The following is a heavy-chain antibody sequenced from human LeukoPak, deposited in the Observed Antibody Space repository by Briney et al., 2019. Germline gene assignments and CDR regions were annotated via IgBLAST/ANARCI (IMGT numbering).Heavy chain of an antibody. CDR3: ATYAGRDSSSFAQNY. J-gene: IGHJ4*02. Sequence: SETLSLTCAVYGGSFSGYYWSWIRQPPGKGLEWIGEINHSGSTNYNPSLKSRVTISVDTSKNQFSLKLSSVTAADTAVYYCATYAGRDSSSFAQNYWGQGTLVTVSS. D-gene: IGHD6-6*01. CDR1: GGSFSGYY. V-gene: IGHV4-34*01. CDR2: INHSGST.